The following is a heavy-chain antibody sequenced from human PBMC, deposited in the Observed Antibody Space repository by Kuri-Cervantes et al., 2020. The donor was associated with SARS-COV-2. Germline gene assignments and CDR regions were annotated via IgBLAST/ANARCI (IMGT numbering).Heavy chain of an antibody. CDR2: INPKSGGA. Sequence: ASVKVSCKASGYTFIDYYMHWVRQAPGQGLEWMGWINPKSGGAKYAQRLQGRATMTRDKSISTVYMDLSSLRSDDTAVYYCVRFRYYDSIRNASDIWGQGTLVTVSS. CDR1: GYTFIDYY. V-gene: IGHV1-2*02. D-gene: IGHD3-22*01. J-gene: IGHJ3*02. CDR3: VRFRYYDSIRNASDI.